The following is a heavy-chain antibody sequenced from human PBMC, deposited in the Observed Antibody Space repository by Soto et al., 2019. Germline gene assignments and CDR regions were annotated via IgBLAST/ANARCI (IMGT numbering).Heavy chain of an antibody. V-gene: IGHV3-21*01. CDR1: GFTFSSYS. D-gene: IGHD6-13*01. J-gene: IGHJ4*02. CDR3: ARGIAAAGTITTYFDY. CDR2: ISSSSSYI. Sequence: VGSLRLSCAASGFTFSSYSMNWVRQAPGKGLGWVSSISSSSSYIYYADSVKGRFTISRDNAKNSLYLQMNSLRAEDTAVYYCARGIAAAGTITTYFDYWGQGTLVTVSS.